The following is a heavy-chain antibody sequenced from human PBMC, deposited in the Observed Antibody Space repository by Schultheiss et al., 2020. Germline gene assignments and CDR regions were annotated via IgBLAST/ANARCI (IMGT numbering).Heavy chain of an antibody. CDR3: AKVCAARRVGVDYFDY. CDR2: ISYDGSNK. J-gene: IGHJ4*02. Sequence: GESLKISCAASGFTFSSYSMNWVRQAPGKGLEWVAVISYDGSNKYYADSVKGRFTMSRDKPKNTLYLQMNSLRAEDTAVYYCAKVCAARRVGVDYFDYWGQGTLVTVSS. D-gene: IGHD6-6*01. CDR1: GFTFSSYS. V-gene: IGHV3-30*18.